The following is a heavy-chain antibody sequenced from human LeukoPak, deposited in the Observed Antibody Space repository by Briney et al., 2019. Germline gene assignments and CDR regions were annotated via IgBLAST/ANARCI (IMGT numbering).Heavy chain of an antibody. Sequence: AAGSLRLSCAASGFTFDDYGMSWVRQAPGKGLEWISGINWNGGSTGYADSVKGRFTISRDNAKNSLYLQMNSLRAEDTALYYCARGYYYDSSGYYGTFDYWGQGTLVTVSS. CDR3: ARGYYYDSSGYYGTFDY. D-gene: IGHD3-22*01. V-gene: IGHV3-20*04. CDR2: INWNGGST. CDR1: GFTFDDYG. J-gene: IGHJ4*02.